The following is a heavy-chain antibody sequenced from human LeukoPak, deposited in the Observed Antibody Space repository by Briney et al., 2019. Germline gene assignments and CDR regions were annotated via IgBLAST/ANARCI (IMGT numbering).Heavy chain of an antibody. J-gene: IGHJ5*02. Sequence: PSETLSLTCAVYGGSFSGYYWSWIRQPPGKGLEWIGEINHSGSTNYNPSLKSRVTISVDTSKNQFSLKLSSVTAADTAVYYCPRGRPSGSYYTYITPYNWFDPWGQGTLVTVSS. V-gene: IGHV4-34*01. CDR1: GGSFSGYY. D-gene: IGHD3-10*01. CDR3: PRGRPSGSYYTYITPYNWFDP. CDR2: INHSGST.